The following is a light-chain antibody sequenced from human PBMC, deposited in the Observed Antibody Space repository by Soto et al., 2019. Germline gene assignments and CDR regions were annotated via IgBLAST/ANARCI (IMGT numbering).Light chain of an antibody. Sequence: HSVLTQPASVSGSPGQSITISCTGTSSDVGAYNYVSWYQQHPVKAPKLMIYDVSSRPSGISNRFSGSKSGNTASLTISGVQAEDEADYYCSSYASSSTVIFGGGTKLTVL. CDR1: SSDVGAYNY. J-gene: IGLJ2*01. CDR3: SSYASSSTVI. V-gene: IGLV2-14*01. CDR2: DVS.